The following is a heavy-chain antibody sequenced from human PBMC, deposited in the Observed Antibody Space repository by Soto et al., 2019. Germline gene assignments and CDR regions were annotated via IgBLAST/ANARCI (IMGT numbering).Heavy chain of an antibody. D-gene: IGHD6-19*01. Sequence: EVQLVESGGGLVKPGGSLRLSCAASGFTFSSYSMNWVRQAPGKGLEWVSSISSSSSYIYYADSVKGRFTISRDNAKNSLYLQMNSLRAEDTAVYYCAREQLAGKYYYGMDVWGQGTTVIVSS. CDR2: ISSSSSYI. CDR1: GFTFSSYS. CDR3: AREQLAGKYYYGMDV. V-gene: IGHV3-21*01. J-gene: IGHJ6*02.